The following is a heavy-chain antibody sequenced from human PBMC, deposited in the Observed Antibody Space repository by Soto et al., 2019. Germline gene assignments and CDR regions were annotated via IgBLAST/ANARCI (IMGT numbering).Heavy chain of an antibody. V-gene: IGHV4-34*01. CDR2: INHSGST. J-gene: IGHJ5*02. CDR3: VALRFLEWLRADNWFDP. Sequence: SETLSLTCAVYGGSFSGYYWSWIRQPPGKGLEWIGEINHSGSTNYNPSLKSRVTISVDTSKNQFSLKLSSVTAADTAVYYCVALRFLEWLRADNWFDPWGQGTLVTVSS. D-gene: IGHD3-3*01. CDR1: GGSFSGYY.